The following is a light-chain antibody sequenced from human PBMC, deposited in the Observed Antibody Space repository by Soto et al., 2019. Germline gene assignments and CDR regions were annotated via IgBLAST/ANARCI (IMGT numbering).Light chain of an antibody. Sequence: QSVLTQPASVSGSPGQSITISCTGTSSDVGGYNYVSWYQQHPGKAPKLMIFDVSHRPSGVSNRFSGSKSGNTASLTISGLQAEDEADYYCSSYTSNSNLIFGGGTKLTVL. V-gene: IGLV2-14*03. CDR1: SSDVGGYNY. J-gene: IGLJ2*01. CDR3: SSYTSNSNLI. CDR2: DVS.